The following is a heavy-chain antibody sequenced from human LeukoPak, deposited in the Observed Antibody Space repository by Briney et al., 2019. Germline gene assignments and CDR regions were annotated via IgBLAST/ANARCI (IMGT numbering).Heavy chain of an antibody. CDR2: IYTSGST. D-gene: IGHD5-24*01. Sequence: SETLSLTCTFSSASVSSYYWSWIRQPPGKGLEWIGRIYTSGSTNYNPSLKSRVTMSVDTSKNQFSLKLSSVTAADTAVYYCARDRDALHFNYYYMDVWGKGTTVTVSS. CDR3: ARDRDALHFNYYYMDV. J-gene: IGHJ6*03. CDR1: SASVSSYY. V-gene: IGHV4-4*07.